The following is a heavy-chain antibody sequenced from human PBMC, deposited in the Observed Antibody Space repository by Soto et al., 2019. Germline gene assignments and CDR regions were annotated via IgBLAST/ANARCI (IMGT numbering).Heavy chain of an antibody. J-gene: IGHJ1*01. CDR1: GYTFTSYY. CDR2: VNPSGGGT. V-gene: IGHV1-46*03. D-gene: IGHD1-26*01. Sequence: GASVKVSCKASGYTFTSYYLHWVRQAPGQGLEWMGIVNPSGGGTTYAQNFQGRVAMARDTSTNTVYMELSSLTSEDTAVYYCARDKWEVTKLNSKYPQYWGQGTLVTVSS. CDR3: ARDKWEVTKLNSKYPQY.